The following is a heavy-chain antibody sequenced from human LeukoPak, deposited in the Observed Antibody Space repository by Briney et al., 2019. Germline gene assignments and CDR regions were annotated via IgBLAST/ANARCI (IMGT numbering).Heavy chain of an antibody. CDR3: ARFVGARRTFDY. J-gene: IGHJ4*02. V-gene: IGHV1-18*01. CDR1: GXTFTSYG. D-gene: IGHD1-26*01. CDR2: ISAYNGNT. Sequence: VKVSCKAXGXTFTSYGISWVRQAPGQGLEWMGWISAYNGNTNYAQKLQGRVTMTTDTSTSTAYMELRSLRSDDTAVYYCARFVGARRTFDYWGQGTLVTVSS.